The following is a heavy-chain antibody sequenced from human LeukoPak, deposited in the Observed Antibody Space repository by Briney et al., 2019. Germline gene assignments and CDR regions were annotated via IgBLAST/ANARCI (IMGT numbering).Heavy chain of an antibody. V-gene: IGHV1-24*01. Sequence: GASVKVSCKVSGYTLTELSMHWVRQAPGKGLEWMGGFDPDDDETINAQKFQGRVTMTEDTSTDTAYMELSSLRSEDTAVYFCATVQPSSSTAFSYYYYYYMDVWGKGTTVTVSS. J-gene: IGHJ6*03. CDR2: FDPDDDET. CDR1: GYTLTELS. D-gene: IGHD1-1*01. CDR3: ATVQPSSSTAFSYYYYYYMDV.